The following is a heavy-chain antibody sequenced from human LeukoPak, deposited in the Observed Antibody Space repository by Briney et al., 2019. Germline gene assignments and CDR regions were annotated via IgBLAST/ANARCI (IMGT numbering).Heavy chain of an antibody. CDR2: ISAYNGNT. CDR3: ARDERKYSGSPDWLDP. V-gene: IGHV1-18*01. CDR1: GYIFSDYG. Sequence: ASVKVSCKASGYIFSDYGFTWVRQAPGQGLEYLGWISAYNGNTNYAQRLQGRVTLTADTSTSTAYMELRSLTSDDTAVYYCARDERKYSGSPDWLDPWGQGTLVTVSS. J-gene: IGHJ5*02. D-gene: IGHD1-26*01.